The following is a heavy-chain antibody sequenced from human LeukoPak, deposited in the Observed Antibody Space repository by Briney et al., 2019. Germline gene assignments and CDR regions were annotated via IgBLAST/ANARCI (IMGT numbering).Heavy chain of an antibody. CDR3: AKDLASDRDY. CDR1: GFTFSSYG. J-gene: IGHJ4*02. CDR2: ISYDGSNK. V-gene: IGHV3-30*18. Sequence: PGGSLRLSCAASGFTFSSYGMHWVRQAPGKGLEWVAVISYDGSNKYYADSVKGRFTISRDNSKNTLYLQMNSLRAEDTAVYYCAKDLASDRDYWGQGTLVTVSS. D-gene: IGHD3-22*01.